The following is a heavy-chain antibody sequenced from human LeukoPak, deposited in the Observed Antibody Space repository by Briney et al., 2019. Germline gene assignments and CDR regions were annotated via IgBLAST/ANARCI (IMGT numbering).Heavy chain of an antibody. CDR1: GFTFNSYA. Sequence: GGSLRLSCAASGFTFNSYAMHWVRQAPGKGLEWVSAVSTSGDNTHYTDSVKGRFTISRDNSKNTLFLQMNSLRAEDTAVYYCAKKTSGHFPFDNWGQGTLVTVSS. J-gene: IGHJ4*02. CDR3: AKKTSGHFPFDN. D-gene: IGHD3-22*01. CDR2: VSTSGDNT. V-gene: IGHV3-23*01.